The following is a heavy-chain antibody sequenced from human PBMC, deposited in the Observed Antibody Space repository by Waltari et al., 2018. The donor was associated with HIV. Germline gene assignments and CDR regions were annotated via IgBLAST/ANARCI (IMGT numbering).Heavy chain of an antibody. J-gene: IGHJ4*02. CDR3: TIPPFGYSLGY. CDR2: IKTKTDGGTT. V-gene: IGHV3-15*01. CDR1: GFTFNKAW. D-gene: IGHD3-22*01. Sequence: EVQLVESGGGLVKPGGSLRISCAASGFTFNKAWMSWVRPAPGKGLEWVGRIKTKTDGGTTDYAAPVKGRFTISRDDSKNTLYLQMNSLKTEDTAVYFCTIPPFGYSLGYWGQGTLVTVSS.